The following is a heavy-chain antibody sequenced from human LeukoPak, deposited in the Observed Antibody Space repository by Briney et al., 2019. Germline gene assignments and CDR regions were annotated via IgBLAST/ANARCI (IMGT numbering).Heavy chain of an antibody. J-gene: IGHJ5*02. V-gene: IGHV7-4-1*02. Sequence: ASVKVSCKGSGYTFSNNAISWVRQAPGQGLEWMGWINTNTGNPTYARGFTGRFVFSLDTSVSTTYLQINSLKAEDTAVYYCARDPGGDIVVPGDPWGQGTLVTVSS. CDR3: ARDPGGDIVVPGDP. CDR2: INTNTGNP. D-gene: IGHD2-21*01. CDR1: GYTFSNNA.